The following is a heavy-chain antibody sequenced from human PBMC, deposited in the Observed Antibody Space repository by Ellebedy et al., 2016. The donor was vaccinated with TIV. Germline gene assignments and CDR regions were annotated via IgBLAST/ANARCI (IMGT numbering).Heavy chain of an antibody. CDR3: ARDGGSMVRGVPFDY. J-gene: IGHJ4*02. CDR2: IWYDGSNK. Sequence: GGSLRLSXAASGFTFSSYGMHWVRQAPGKGLEWVAVIWYDGSNKYYADSVKGRFTIFRDNSKSTLYLQMNSLRAEDTAVYYCARDGGSMVRGVPFDYWGQGTLVTVSS. D-gene: IGHD3-10*01. CDR1: GFTFSSYG. V-gene: IGHV3-33*01.